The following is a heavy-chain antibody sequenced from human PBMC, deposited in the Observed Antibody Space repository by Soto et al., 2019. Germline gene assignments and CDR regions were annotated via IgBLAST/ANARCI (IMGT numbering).Heavy chain of an antibody. V-gene: IGHV3-23*01. Sequence: GGSLRLCYAGSGFTWSSYAMNCVRQAPGKGLEWVSVITSSGSSTNYADSVRGRFTISRDHSKDTLYLQMNSLKTEDTAVYYCTTGLSNGYYNFDYWGQGTPVTVS. CDR1: GFTWSSYA. J-gene: IGHJ4*02. CDR2: ITSSGSST. CDR3: TTGLSNGYYNFDY. D-gene: IGHD3-22*01.